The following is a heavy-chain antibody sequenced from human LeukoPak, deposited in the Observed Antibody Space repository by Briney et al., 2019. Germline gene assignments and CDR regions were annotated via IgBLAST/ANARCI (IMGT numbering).Heavy chain of an antibody. CDR3: ARGGIAAAN. J-gene: IGHJ4*02. CDR1: GYTFASYD. Sequence: ASVKVSCKSSGYTFASYDINWVRQATGQGLEWMGWRNPNSGNTGYAHKFQGRVTMTRNTSISTAYMELSSLRSEDTAVYYCARGGIAAANWGQGTLVTVSA. D-gene: IGHD6-13*01. V-gene: IGHV1-8*01. CDR2: RNPNSGNT.